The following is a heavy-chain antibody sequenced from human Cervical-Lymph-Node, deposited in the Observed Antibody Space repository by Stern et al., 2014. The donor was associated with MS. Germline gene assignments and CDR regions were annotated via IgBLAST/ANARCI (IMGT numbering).Heavy chain of an antibody. CDR3: ARARTSNGWYDH. Sequence: EVKLVEAGGGLVKPGGSLRISCAASGFTFSSYIMNWVRQAPGKGLEWVSAISRTSTSMSYTDSVRGRFPISRDNSKNSLYLQMNSLRDEDTAVYYCARARTSNGWYDHWGQGTLVTVSS. V-gene: IGHV3-48*02. CDR2: ISRTSTSM. J-gene: IGHJ5*02. CDR1: GFTFSSYI. D-gene: IGHD1-14*01.